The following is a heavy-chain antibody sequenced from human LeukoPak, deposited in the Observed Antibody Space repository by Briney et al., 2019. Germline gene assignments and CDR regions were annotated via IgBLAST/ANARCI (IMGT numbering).Heavy chain of an antibody. J-gene: IGHJ3*02. CDR1: GFTFRSYG. V-gene: IGHV3-30*02. Sequence: GGSLRLSCAASGFTFRSYGMHWVRQAPGKGLEWVAFIRCDGSNKYYADSVKGRFTISRDNSKNTLYLQMNSLRAEDTAVYYCAKDTGYSGSWGDAFDIWGQGTMVTVSS. CDR2: IRCDGSNK. D-gene: IGHD1-26*01. CDR3: AKDTGYSGSWGDAFDI.